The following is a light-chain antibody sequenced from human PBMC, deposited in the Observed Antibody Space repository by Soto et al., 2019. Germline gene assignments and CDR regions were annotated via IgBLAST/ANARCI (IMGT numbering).Light chain of an antibody. CDR3: QQRITWPRMFS. CDR2: AAS. CDR1: QSVASY. J-gene: IGKJ2*01. V-gene: IGKV3-11*01. Sequence: EIVLTQSPATLSLSPGERATLSCWASQSVASYLAWYQQKPGQAPRLLIYAASNRATGIPARFSGSGSGTDFTLTISSLEPEDFAVYYCQQRITWPRMFSFGQGTKLEIK.